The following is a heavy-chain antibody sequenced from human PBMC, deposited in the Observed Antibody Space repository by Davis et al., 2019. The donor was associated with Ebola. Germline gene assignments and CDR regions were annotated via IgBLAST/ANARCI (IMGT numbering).Heavy chain of an antibody. D-gene: IGHD6-13*01. Sequence: AASVKVSCKASGGTFSSYAINWVRQAPGQGLEWMGRIIPIFGTANYAQKFQGRVTITADESTSTAYMELSSLRSEDTAVYYCARVGSSKVYYYYYGMDVWGQGTTVTVSS. CDR1: GGTFSSYA. J-gene: IGHJ6*02. CDR3: ARVGSSKVYYYYYGMDV. CDR2: IIPIFGTA. V-gene: IGHV1-69*13.